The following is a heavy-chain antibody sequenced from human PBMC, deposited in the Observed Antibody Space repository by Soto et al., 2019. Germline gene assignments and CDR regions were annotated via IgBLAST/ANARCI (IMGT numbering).Heavy chain of an antibody. V-gene: IGHV3-74*01. Sequence: EVQLVESGGGLVQPGGSLRLSCAASGFTFSSNWMHWVRQGPGKGLVWVSRIDNDGSSRDYADSVKGRFTISRDNAKNTLYLEMRRLRAEDAPVYYCATGSGWYSPDYWGQGTLVTVSS. D-gene: IGHD6-19*01. CDR3: ATGSGWYSPDY. CDR2: IDNDGSSR. CDR1: GFTFSSNW. J-gene: IGHJ4*02.